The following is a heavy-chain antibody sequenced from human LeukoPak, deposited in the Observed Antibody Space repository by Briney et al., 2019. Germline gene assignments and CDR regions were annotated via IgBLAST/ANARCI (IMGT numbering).Heavy chain of an antibody. V-gene: IGHV4-34*01. Sequence: SETLSLTCAVYGGSFSGYYWSWIRQPPGKGLEWIGEINHSGSTNYNPSLKSRVTISVDTSKNQFSLKLSSVTAADTAVYHCARSLRRYCSSTSCYPYYYYYMDVWGKGTTVTVSS. CDR1: GGSFSGYY. D-gene: IGHD2-2*01. CDR2: INHSGST. J-gene: IGHJ6*03. CDR3: ARSLRRYCSSTSCYPYYYYYMDV.